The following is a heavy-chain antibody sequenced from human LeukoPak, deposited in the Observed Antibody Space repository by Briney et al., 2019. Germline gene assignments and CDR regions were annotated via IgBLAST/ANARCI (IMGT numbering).Heavy chain of an antibody. D-gene: IGHD2-2*01. CDR2: INHSGST. CDR3: ARYCSSTSCYPYYYGMDV. CDR1: GGSFSGYY. Sequence: SETLSLTCAVYGGSFSGYYWSWIRQPPGKGLEWIGEINHSGSTNYNPSLKSRVTISVDTSKNQFSLKLSSVTAADTAVYYCARYCSSTSCYPYYYGMDVWGQGTTVTVSS. J-gene: IGHJ6*02. V-gene: IGHV4-34*01.